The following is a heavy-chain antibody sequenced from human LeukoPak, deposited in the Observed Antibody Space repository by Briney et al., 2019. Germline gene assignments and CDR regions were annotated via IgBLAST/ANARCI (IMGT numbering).Heavy chain of an antibody. D-gene: IGHD3-16*01. CDR3: ARDGVFDYYGMNV. CDR1: GFTVSSNY. Sequence: GGSLRLSCAASGFTVSSNYMSWVRQAPGKGLEWVSVIYSGGSTYYADSVEGRFTISRDNSKNTLYLQMNSLRAEDTAVYYCARDGVFDYYGMNVWGQGTTVTVSS. V-gene: IGHV3-53*01. J-gene: IGHJ6*02. CDR2: IYSGGST.